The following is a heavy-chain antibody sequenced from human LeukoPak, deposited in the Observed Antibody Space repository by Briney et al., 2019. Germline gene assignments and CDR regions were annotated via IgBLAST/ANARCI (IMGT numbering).Heavy chain of an antibody. D-gene: IGHD3-22*01. CDR2: ISAYNGNT. Sequence: EASVKVSCKASGYTFTSYGISWVRQAPGQGLEWMGWISAYNGNTNYAQKLQGRVTMTTDTSTSTAYMELRSLRSDDTAVYYCARHPPPGYYDSSGNDYWGQGTLVTVSS. V-gene: IGHV1-18*01. J-gene: IGHJ4*02. CDR1: GYTFTSYG. CDR3: ARHPPPGYYDSSGNDY.